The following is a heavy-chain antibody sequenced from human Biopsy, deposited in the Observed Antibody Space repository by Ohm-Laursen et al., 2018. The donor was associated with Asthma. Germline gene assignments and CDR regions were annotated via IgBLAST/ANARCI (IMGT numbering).Heavy chain of an antibody. V-gene: IGHV1-3*01. CDR1: GYTFTSNA. J-gene: IGHJ5*02. CDR3: AREVGATRYDP. Sequence: ASVKVSCKASGYTFTSNAIHWMRQAPGPSLEWMAWLNPVNGNTKYSQQFQGRVTITRDTSASTAYMELSSLTSEDTAVFYCAREVGATRYDPWGQGTLVTVSS. D-gene: IGHD1-26*01. CDR2: LNPVNGNT.